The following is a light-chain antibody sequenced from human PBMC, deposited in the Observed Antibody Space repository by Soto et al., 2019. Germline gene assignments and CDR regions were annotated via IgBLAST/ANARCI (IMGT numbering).Light chain of an antibody. V-gene: IGKV3-11*01. Sequence: IVLTQSPATLSLSPGKRATLSCRASQNISNYLIWYQQKPGQAPRLLIYDVSNRATGIPARFSGSGSGTEFTLTISSLQSEDFAVYYCQQYNSRPWTFGQGTKVDIK. CDR1: QNISNY. CDR3: QQYNSRPWT. CDR2: DVS. J-gene: IGKJ1*01.